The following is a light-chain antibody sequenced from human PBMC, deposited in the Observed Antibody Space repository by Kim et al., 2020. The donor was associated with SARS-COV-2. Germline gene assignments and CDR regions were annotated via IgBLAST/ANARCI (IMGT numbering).Light chain of an antibody. J-gene: IGLJ2*01. CDR3: SSYTSSNTLGV. Sequence: QSALTQPASVSGSPGQSITISCTGTSSDVGGYNYVSWYQQHPGKAPKLMIYNVNKRPSVVSNRFSGSKSGNTASLPISGLQAEDEADYYCSSYTSSNTLGVFGGGTQLTVL. CDR2: NVN. V-gene: IGLV2-14*01. CDR1: SSDVGGYNY.